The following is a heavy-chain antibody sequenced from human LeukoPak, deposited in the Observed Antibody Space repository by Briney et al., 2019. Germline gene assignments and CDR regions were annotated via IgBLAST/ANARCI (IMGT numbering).Heavy chain of an antibody. CDR2: IYTSGST. CDR3: ARDLGIGSTSGAFDI. J-gene: IGHJ3*02. V-gene: IGHV4-61*02. CDR1: GGSISSGSYY. D-gene: IGHD2-2*01. Sequence: SETLSLTCTVSGGSISSGSYYWSWIRQPAGKGLEWIGRIYTSGSTNYNPSLKSRVTISVDTSKNQFSLKLSSVTAADTAVYYCARDLGIGSTSGAFDIWGQGTMVTVSS.